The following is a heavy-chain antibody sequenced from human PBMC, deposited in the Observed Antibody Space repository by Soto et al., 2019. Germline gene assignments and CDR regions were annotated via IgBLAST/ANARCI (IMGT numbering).Heavy chain of an antibody. CDR3: ARGGHYDFWSGYRNYYYYYYMDV. V-gene: IGHV4-34*01. Sequence: SETLSLTCAVYGGSFSGYYWSWIRQPPGKGLEWIGEINHSGSTNYNPSLKSRVTISVDTSKNQFSLKLSSVTAADTAVYYCARGGHYDFWSGYRNYYYYYYMDVWGKGTTVTAP. J-gene: IGHJ6*03. CDR2: INHSGST. CDR1: GGSFSGYY. D-gene: IGHD3-3*01.